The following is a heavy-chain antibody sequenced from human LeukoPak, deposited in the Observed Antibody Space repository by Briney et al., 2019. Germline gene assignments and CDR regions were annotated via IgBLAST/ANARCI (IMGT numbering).Heavy chain of an antibody. J-gene: IGHJ4*02. CDR2: ISSSSGHI. Sequence: GGSLRLSCTASGFTFSSYSMNWVRQAPGKGLEWVSSISSSSGHIYYADSVKGRFTISRDNAKNSLYLQMNSLRAEDTAVYYCARDPSEYSSGWYNFDYWGQGTLVTVSS. CDR3: ARDPSEYSSGWYNFDY. CDR1: GFTFSSYS. D-gene: IGHD6-19*01. V-gene: IGHV3-21*01.